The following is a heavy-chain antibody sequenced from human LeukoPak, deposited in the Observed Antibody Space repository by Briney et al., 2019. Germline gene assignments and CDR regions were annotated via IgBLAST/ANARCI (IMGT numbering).Heavy chain of an antibody. CDR3: ARVKIRRGKDAFDI. CDR1: GESFRDYY. V-gene: IGHV4-34*01. CDR2: INRSGSA. Sequence: PSETLSLTCAVYGESFRDYYWSWIRQPPGKGLEWIGEINRSGSADYDPSLKSRVTMSVDTSKHPFSLKLSSVTAADTAVYYCARVKIRRGKDAFDIWGQGTMVTVSS. J-gene: IGHJ3*02.